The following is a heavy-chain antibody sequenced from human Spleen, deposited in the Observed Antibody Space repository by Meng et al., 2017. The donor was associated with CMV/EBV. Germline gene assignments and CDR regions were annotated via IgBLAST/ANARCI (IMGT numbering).Heavy chain of an antibody. V-gene: IGHV3-11*01. J-gene: IGHJ4*02. Sequence: GESLKISCAASGFTFSDYYMSWIRQAPGKGLEWVSYIGDGGSTIYYVDSVRGRFTISRDSAKNSLYLQMNSLRAEDTAVYYCARQYCSTTTCYVNYWGQGTLVTVSS. D-gene: IGHD2-2*01. CDR2: IGDGGSTI. CDR3: ARQYCSTTTCYVNY. CDR1: GFTFSDYY.